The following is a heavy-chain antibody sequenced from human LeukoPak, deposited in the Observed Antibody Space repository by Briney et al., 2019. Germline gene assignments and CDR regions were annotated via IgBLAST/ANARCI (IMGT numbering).Heavy chain of an antibody. D-gene: IGHD3-3*01. V-gene: IGHV1-69*05. J-gene: IGHJ4*02. Sequence: ASVKVSCKASGGNFISCAVSWVRQAPGQGLEWMGGIIPMFGTSNYAQKFQGRATITTDESTTTAYMELSSLSSEDTAVYYCATYTLSQFWSGYYHFDYWGQGTLVSVSS. CDR3: ATYTLSQFWSGYYHFDY. CDR1: GGNFISCA. CDR2: IIPMFGTS.